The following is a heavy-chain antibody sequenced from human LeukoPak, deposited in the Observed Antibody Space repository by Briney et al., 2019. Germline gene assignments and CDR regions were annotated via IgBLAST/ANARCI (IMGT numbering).Heavy chain of an antibody. V-gene: IGHV3-23*01. D-gene: IGHD2-21*02. CDR2: ISGRGRNT. J-gene: IGHJ3*01. CDR1: GFTFYTYA. Sequence: GGSLRLSCAASGFTFYTYAMNWVRQAPGKGLEWVSAISGRGRNTYYADSVKGQFTISRDNSNNMVYLQMHSLTADDTAVYYCAKDLLYGGDSNDRGAFDVWGQGTMVTVSS. CDR3: AKDLLYGGDSNDRGAFDV.